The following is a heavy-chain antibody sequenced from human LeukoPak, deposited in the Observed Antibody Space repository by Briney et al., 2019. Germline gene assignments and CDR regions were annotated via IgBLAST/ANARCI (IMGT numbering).Heavy chain of an antibody. CDR1: GGSISSHY. V-gene: IGHV4-59*11. CDR3: ARNYHDSSGYYHIFDY. J-gene: IGHJ4*02. D-gene: IGHD3-22*01. CDR2: IYYSGST. Sequence: SSETLSLTCTVSGGSISSHYWSWIRQPPGKGLEWIGHIYYSGSTNYNPSLKSRATILVDTSKNQLSLKLSSVTAADTAVYYCARNYHDSSGYYHIFDYWGQGTLVTVSS.